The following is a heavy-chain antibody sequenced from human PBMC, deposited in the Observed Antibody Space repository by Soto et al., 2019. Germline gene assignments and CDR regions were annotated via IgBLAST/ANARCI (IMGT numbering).Heavy chain of an antibody. CDR2: ISYDGSNK. CDR3: ARDLSRFLEWVYGMDV. V-gene: IGHV3-30-3*01. CDR1: GFTFSSYA. J-gene: IGHJ6*02. D-gene: IGHD3-3*01. Sequence: TGRPLRLSCAASGFTFSSYAMHWVRQAPGKGLEWVAVISYDGSNKYYADSVKGRFTISRDNSKNTLYLQMNSLRAEDTAVYYCARDLSRFLEWVYGMDVWGQGTTVTVSS.